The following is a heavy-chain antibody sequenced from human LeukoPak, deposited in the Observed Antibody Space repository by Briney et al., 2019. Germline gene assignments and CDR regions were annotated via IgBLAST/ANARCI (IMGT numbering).Heavy chain of an antibody. CDR1: GFTFSTYV. CDR3: AREWPLLEWLCRGDYGMDV. CDR2: IWYDGSNK. J-gene: IGHJ6*02. D-gene: IGHD3-3*01. Sequence: GGSLRLSCAASGFTFSTYVMSWVRQAPGKGLEGVAVIWYDGSNKYYADSVKGRFTISRDNSKNTLYLQMNSLRAEDTAVYYCAREWPLLEWLCRGDYGMDVWGQGTTVTVSS. V-gene: IGHV3-33*08.